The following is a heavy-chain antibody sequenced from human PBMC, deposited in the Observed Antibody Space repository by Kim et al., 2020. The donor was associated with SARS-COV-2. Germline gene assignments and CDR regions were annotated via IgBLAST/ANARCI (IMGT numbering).Heavy chain of an antibody. CDR2: IIPILAIS. CDR1: GGTFNSYA. Sequence: SVKVSCKASGGTFNSYAFNWVRQAPGQGLDWMGKIIPILAISTYAQNFQGRVTITADKSTSTAYMELSSLRSEDTAVYYCAREKEGELGFDYWGQGTLV. CDR3: AREKEGELGFDY. D-gene: IGHD7-27*01. J-gene: IGHJ4*02. V-gene: IGHV1-69*04.